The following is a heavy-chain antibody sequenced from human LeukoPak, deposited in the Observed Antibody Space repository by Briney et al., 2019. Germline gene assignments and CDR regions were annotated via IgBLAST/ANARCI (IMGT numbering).Heavy chain of an antibody. J-gene: IGHJ3*02. CDR3: AKDGVWELPDRGAFDI. V-gene: IGHV3-23*01. Sequence: PGGSLKLSCAASGFTFSSYAMSWVRQAPGKGLEWVSAISGSGGSTYYADSVKGRFTISRDNSKNTLYLQMNSLRAEDTAVYYCAKDGVWELPDRGAFDIWGQGTMVTVSS. CDR1: GFTFSSYA. D-gene: IGHD1-26*01. CDR2: ISGSGGST.